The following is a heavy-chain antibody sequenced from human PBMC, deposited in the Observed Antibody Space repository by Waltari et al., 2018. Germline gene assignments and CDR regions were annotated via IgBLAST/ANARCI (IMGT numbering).Heavy chain of an antibody. CDR3: AASDWGSFSFDY. V-gene: IGHV3-48*03. CDR2: ISSSGMTT. CDR1: GFTFSTYE. Sequence: EVQLVESGGGSVPPGGSLRLSCAASGFTFSTYEMNWVRQAPGKGLEWISYISSSGMTTYYADSVKGRFTISRDNAKNSLYLQMNSLRAEDTAVYYCAASDWGSFSFDYWGQGTLVTVSS. D-gene: IGHD7-27*01. J-gene: IGHJ4*02.